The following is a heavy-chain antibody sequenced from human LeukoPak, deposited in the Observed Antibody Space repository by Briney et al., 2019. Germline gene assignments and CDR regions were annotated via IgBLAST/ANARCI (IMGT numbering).Heavy chain of an antibody. D-gene: IGHD3-22*01. CDR1: GFSISGGYY. CDR2: IYQSGRT. J-gene: IGHJ4*02. CDR3: ARAPNYYDSSGYWRRGFHFDY. Sequence: SETLSLTCTVSGFSISGGYYWGWVRQPPGKGLEWIGSIYQSGRTNYNPSLKSPVTISVDTPKNPFSLKLTSVTAADTAVYYCARAPNYYDSSGYWRRGFHFDYWGQGTLVTVSS. V-gene: IGHV4-38-2*02.